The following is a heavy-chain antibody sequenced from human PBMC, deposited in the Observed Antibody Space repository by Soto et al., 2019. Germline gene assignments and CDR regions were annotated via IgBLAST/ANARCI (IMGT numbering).Heavy chain of an antibody. CDR3: APRPRGFSYYFDY. V-gene: IGHV2-5*02. D-gene: IGHD3-10*01. CDR2: IYWDDDE. CDR1: GFSLTTRGVG. Sequence: QITLKESGPTLVKPTQTLTLTCTFSGFSLTTRGVGVGWIRQPPGKAREWLALIYWDDDEGYSQSLKSRLTITKATSKNQVVLTMTNIDPVDTATYYCAPRPRGFSYYFDYWGQGTLVTVSS. J-gene: IGHJ4*02.